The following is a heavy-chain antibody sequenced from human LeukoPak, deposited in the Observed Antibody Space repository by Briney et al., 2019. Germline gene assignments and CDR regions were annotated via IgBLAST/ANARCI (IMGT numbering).Heavy chain of an antibody. CDR1: GFTFSSYS. CDR3: ARDRRAGKSGGIDY. Sequence: GGSLRLSCAASGFTFSSYSMNWVRQAPGKGLEWVSSISSSSSYIYYADSVKGRFTISRDNAKNSLYLQVNSLRAEDTAVYYCARDRRAGKSGGIDYWGQGTLVTVSS. J-gene: IGHJ4*02. V-gene: IGHV3-21*01. D-gene: IGHD5-12*01. CDR2: ISSSSSYI.